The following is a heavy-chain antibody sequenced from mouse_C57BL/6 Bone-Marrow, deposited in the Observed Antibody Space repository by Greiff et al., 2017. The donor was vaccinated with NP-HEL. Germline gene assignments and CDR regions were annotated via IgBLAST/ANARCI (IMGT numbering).Heavy chain of an antibody. V-gene: IGHV1-64*01. J-gene: IGHJ4*01. CDR2: IHPNSGST. Sequence: VQLQQPGAELVKPGASVKLSCKASGYTFTSYWMHWVKQRPGQGPEWIGMIHPNSGSTNYNEKFKSKATLTVDKSSSTAYMQLSSLTSEDSAVYYGARKGVITTAYYAMDYWGQGTSVTVSS. D-gene: IGHD1-1*01. CDR1: GYTFTSYW. CDR3: ARKGVITTAYYAMDY.